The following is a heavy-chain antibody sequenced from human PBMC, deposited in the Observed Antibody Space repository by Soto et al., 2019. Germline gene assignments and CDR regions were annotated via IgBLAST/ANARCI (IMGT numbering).Heavy chain of an antibody. D-gene: IGHD5-18*01. CDR3: ARERVDTAMVYYYYGMDV. CDR2: INSDGSST. CDR1: GFTFSSYW. V-gene: IGHV3-74*01. Sequence: PGGSLRLSCAASGFTFSSYWMHWVRQAPGKGLVWVSRINSDGSSTSYADSVKGRFTISRDNAKNTLYLQMNSLRAEDTAVYYCARERVDTAMVYYYYGMDVWGQGTTVTVSS. J-gene: IGHJ6*02.